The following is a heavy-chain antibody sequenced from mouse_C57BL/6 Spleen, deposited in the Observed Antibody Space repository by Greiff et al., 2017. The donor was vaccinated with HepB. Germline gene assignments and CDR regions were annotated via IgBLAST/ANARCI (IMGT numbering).Heavy chain of an antibody. Sequence: VQLQQSGAELAKPGASVKLSCKASGYTFTSYWMHWVKQRPGQGLEWIGYINPSSGYTKYNQTFKDKATLTADKSSSTAYMQLSSLTYEDSAVYYCARDYYGSSYEPYFDYWGQGTTLTVSS. CDR2: INPSSGYT. V-gene: IGHV1-7*01. J-gene: IGHJ2*01. CDR3: ARDYYGSSYEPYFDY. CDR1: GYTFTSYW. D-gene: IGHD1-1*01.